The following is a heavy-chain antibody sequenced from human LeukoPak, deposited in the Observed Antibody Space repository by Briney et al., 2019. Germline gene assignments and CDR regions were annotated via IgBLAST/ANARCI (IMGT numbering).Heavy chain of an antibody. J-gene: IGHJ4*02. CDR1: NDSISNYY. D-gene: IGHD5-18*01. V-gene: IGHV4-59*01. CDR3: ARGGEGYPLPHYFDY. Sequence: SETLSLTCTVSNDSISNYYWNWIRQPPGKGLDWIGYIYYGGSTNYNPSLKSRVTMSVDTSKNQFSLKLSSVTAADTAVYYCARGGEGYPLPHYFDYWGQGTLVTVSS. CDR2: IYYGGST.